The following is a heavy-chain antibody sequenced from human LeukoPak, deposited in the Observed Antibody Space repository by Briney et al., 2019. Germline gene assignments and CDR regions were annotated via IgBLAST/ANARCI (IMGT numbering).Heavy chain of an antibody. CDR2: INHSGST. V-gene: IGHV4-34*01. J-gene: IGHJ6*02. Sequence: PSETLSHTCAVYGGSFSGYYWSWIRQPPGKGLEWIGEINHSGSTNYNPSLKSRVTISVDTSKNQFSLKLSSVTAADTAVYYCARPVAATYYYYGMDVWGQGTTVTVSS. D-gene: IGHD2-15*01. CDR1: GGSFSGYY. CDR3: ARPVAATYYYYGMDV.